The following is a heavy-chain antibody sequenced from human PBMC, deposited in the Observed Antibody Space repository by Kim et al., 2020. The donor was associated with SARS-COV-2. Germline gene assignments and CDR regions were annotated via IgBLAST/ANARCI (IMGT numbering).Heavy chain of an antibody. D-gene: IGHD3-9*01. CDR3: ARDGYFDWLLYGYYYYGMDV. CDR1: GFTFSSYW. V-gene: IGHV3-74*01. CDR2: INSVGSST. J-gene: IGHJ6*02. Sequence: GGSLRLSCAASGFTFSSYWMHWVRQAPGKGRVWVSRINSVGSSTIYADSVKGRFTISRDNAKNTLYLQMNSLRAEDTAVYYCARDGYFDWLLYGYYYYGMDVWGQGTTVIVSS.